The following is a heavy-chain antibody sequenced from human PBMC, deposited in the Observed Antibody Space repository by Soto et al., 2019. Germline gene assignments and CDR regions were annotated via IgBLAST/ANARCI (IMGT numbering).Heavy chain of an antibody. Sequence: EVKVVESGGGLVQPGGSLRLSCAASGFTFSTYSMTWVRQAPGKGLEWVSYISISSSTIYDADSVKGRFTISRDNAKNSLYLQMNSLRGEDTAVYYCARAISMIRGGIDVTQYFYIDVWGKGTTVTVSS. J-gene: IGHJ6*03. CDR2: ISISSSTI. D-gene: IGHD3-10*01. CDR3: ARAISMIRGGIDVTQYFYIDV. V-gene: IGHV3-48*01. CDR1: GFTFSTYS.